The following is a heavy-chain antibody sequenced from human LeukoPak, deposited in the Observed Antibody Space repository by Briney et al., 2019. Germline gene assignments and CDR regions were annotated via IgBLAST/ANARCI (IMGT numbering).Heavy chain of an antibody. CDR1: GGSISSYY. Sequence: SETLSLTCTVSGGSISSYYWSWIRQPPGKGLEWIGYIYYSGTTNYNPSLKSRVTISVDTSKNQFSLKLSSVTAADTAVYYCARGVYIAAAQYGYWGQGTLVSVS. CDR3: ARGVYIAAAQYGY. D-gene: IGHD6-13*01. V-gene: IGHV4-59*01. CDR2: IYYSGTT. J-gene: IGHJ4*02.